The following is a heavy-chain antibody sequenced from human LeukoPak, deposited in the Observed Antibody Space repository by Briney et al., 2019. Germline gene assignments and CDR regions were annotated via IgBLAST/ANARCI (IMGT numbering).Heavy chain of an antibody. V-gene: IGHV1-2*02. D-gene: IGHD3-10*01. Sequence: ASVTVSCTASGYTFTGYYMHWVRQAPGQGLEWMGWINPNSGGTNYAQKFQGRVTMTRDTSISTAYMELSRLRSDDTAVYYCARDRGGVYGSGSYYDPNYYYYYYMDVWGKGTTVTISS. CDR3: ARDRGGVYGSGSYYDPNYYYYYYMDV. CDR1: GYTFTGYY. J-gene: IGHJ6*03. CDR2: INPNSGGT.